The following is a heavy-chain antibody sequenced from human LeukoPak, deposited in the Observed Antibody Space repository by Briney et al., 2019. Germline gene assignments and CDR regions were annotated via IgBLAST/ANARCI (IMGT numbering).Heavy chain of an antibody. CDR2: IYYSGST. J-gene: IGHJ3*02. CDR3: ARRGSWPHDAFDI. D-gene: IGHD3-10*01. V-gene: IGHV4-39*07. CDR1: GGSISSSSYY. Sequence: LSETLSLTCTVSGGSISSSSYYWGWIRQPPGKGLEWIGSIYYSGSTYYNPSLKSRVTISVDTSKNQFSLKLSSVTAADTAMYYCARRGSWPHDAFDIWGQGTMVTVSS.